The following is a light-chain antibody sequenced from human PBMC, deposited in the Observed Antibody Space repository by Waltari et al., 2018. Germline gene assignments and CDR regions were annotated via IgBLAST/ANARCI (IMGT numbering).Light chain of an antibody. CDR1: RPTLGTNY. CDR3: AAWDDRLSVWV. CDR2: TIS. V-gene: IGLV1-47*01. J-gene: IGLJ3*02. Sequence: QSVLTQPPSASGTPGQRLTISLSGGRPTLGTNYVFWYKLFPGPAPKLLIYTISQRASGVPGRFSGSKSGTSASLAISGLRSEDEADYYCAAWDDRLSVWVFGGGTKLTVL.